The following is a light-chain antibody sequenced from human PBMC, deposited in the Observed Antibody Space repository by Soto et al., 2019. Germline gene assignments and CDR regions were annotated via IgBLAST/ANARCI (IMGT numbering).Light chain of an antibody. Sequence: QLVLTQTASVSGSPGQSITISCTGTSGDVGGYNFVSWYQQHPGKVPKLMIHDVSNRPSGVSHRFSGSKSGNTASLTISGLQAEDEADYYCASYAATNIPVVFGGGTKLTVL. V-gene: IGLV2-14*03. CDR2: DVS. CDR1: SGDVGGYNF. CDR3: ASYAATNIPVV. J-gene: IGLJ3*02.